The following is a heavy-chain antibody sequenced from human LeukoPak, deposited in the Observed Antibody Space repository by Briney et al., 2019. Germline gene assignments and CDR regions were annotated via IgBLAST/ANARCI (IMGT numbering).Heavy chain of an antibody. CDR1: GFTFSSYA. Sequence: HPGGSLRLSCAASGFTFSSYAMSWVRQAPGKGLEWVSAISGSGGSTYYADSVKGRFTISRDNSKNTLYLQMNSLRAEDTAVYYCASTIGYCSGGSCYSDITAFDIWGQGTMVTVSS. D-gene: IGHD2-15*01. J-gene: IGHJ3*02. CDR3: ASTIGYCSGGSCYSDITAFDI. V-gene: IGHV3-23*01. CDR2: ISGSGGST.